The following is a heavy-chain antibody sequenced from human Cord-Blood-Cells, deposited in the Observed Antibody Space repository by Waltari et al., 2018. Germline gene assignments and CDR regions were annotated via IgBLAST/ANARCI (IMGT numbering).Heavy chain of an antibody. Sequence: QVQLVQSGAEVKKPGASVKVSCKASGYTFTSYYMHSVRQAPGQGLEWMGIINPSGGSTSYAQKFQGRVTMTRDTSTSTVYMELSSLRSEDTAVYYCASPGVEMATPYDAFDIWGQGTMVTVSS. CDR1: GYTFTSYY. CDR2: INPSGGST. CDR3: ASPGVEMATPYDAFDI. J-gene: IGHJ3*02. D-gene: IGHD5-12*01. V-gene: IGHV1-46*01.